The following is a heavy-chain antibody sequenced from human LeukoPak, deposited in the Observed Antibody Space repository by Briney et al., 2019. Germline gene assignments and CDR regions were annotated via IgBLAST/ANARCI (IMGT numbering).Heavy chain of an antibody. D-gene: IGHD6-19*01. CDR1: GFTFTDHY. Sequence: PGGSLRLSCAASGFTFTDHYMVWVRQAPGKGLEWVGRIRNKVNSYITEYAASVTGRFTISRDDSKNSLYLQMNSLKTEDTAVYYCTRVAPVTGSRYFDYWGQGALVTVSS. CDR2: IRNKVNSYIT. V-gene: IGHV3-72*01. J-gene: IGHJ4*02. CDR3: TRVAPVTGSRYFDY.